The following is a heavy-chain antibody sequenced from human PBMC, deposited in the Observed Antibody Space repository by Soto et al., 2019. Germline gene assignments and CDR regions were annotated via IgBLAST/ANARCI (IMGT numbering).Heavy chain of an antibody. CDR3: AREADSYSSGWNWFDP. Sequence: QSQTLSLTCAISGESVSSNSAAWNWIRQSPSRGLEWLGRTYYRSKWYNDYAVSVKSRITINPYTSKNQFSLQLNSVTPEDTAVYYCAREADSYSSGWNWFDPWGQGTLVTVSS. J-gene: IGHJ5*02. CDR2: TYYRSKWYN. CDR1: GESVSSNSAA. D-gene: IGHD6-19*01. V-gene: IGHV6-1*01.